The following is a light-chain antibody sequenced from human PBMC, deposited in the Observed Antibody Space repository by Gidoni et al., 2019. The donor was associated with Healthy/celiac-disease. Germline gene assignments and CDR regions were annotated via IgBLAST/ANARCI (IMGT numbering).Light chain of an antibody. V-gene: IGKV3-11*01. CDR3: QQRSNWPPRT. CDR2: DAS. Sequence: EIVLTQSPATLSLSPGDRATLSCRASQSVSSYLAWYQQKPGQAPRLLIYDASNRATGSPARCSGSGSGTDFTRTISSLEHEDFAVYYWQQRSNWPPRTFGQGTKLEIK. J-gene: IGKJ2*01. CDR1: QSVSSY.